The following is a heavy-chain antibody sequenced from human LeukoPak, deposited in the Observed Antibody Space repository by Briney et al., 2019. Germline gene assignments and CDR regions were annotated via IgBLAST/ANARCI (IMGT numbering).Heavy chain of an antibody. CDR3: ARVRPSIAVAETYYFDY. D-gene: IGHD6-19*01. J-gene: IGHJ4*02. Sequence: GGSLRLSCAASGFTFSSYSMNWVRQAPGKGLEWVSYISSSSSTIYYADSVKGRSTISRDNAKNSLYLQMNSLRAEDTAVYYCARVRPSIAVAETYYFDYWGQGTLVTVSS. CDR1: GFTFSSYS. CDR2: ISSSSSTI. V-gene: IGHV3-48*04.